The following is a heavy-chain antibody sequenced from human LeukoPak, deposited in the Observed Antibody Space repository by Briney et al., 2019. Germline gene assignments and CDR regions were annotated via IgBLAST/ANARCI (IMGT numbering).Heavy chain of an antibody. D-gene: IGHD6-19*01. Sequence: GGSLRLSCAASGFTFSNYGMHWVRQAPGKGLEWVARLVYDARSDYANSVKGRFSISRDDSKNTLFLDMSNLRVEDTALYYCARDPSAAFDFWGQGVLVTVSS. CDR1: GFTFSNYG. CDR3: ARDPSAAFDF. CDR2: LVYDARS. V-gene: IGHV3-33*08. J-gene: IGHJ4*02.